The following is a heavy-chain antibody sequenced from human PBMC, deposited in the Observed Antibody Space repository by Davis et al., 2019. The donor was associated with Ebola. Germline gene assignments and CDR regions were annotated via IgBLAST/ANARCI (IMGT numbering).Heavy chain of an antibody. V-gene: IGHV5-51*01. J-gene: IGHJ3*02. D-gene: IGHD1-26*01. CDR1: GYSFTSYR. CDR2: IYPGDSDT. Sequence: GESLKISCKGSGYSFTSYRIGWVRQMPGKGLEWMGIIYPGDSDTTYSPSFQGQVTISADRSISTAYLHWSSLKASDTAMYYCARQRGLGLPFGAFDIWGQGTVVTVSS. CDR3: ARQRGLGLPFGAFDI.